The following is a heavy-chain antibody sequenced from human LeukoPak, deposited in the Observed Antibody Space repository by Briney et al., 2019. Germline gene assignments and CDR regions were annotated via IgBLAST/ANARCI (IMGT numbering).Heavy chain of an antibody. CDR2: IYYSGST. CDR1: GGSXSSYY. CDR3: ARTSIVGATWPTIDY. V-gene: IGHV4-59*01. Sequence: ETLSLTCXVSGGSXSSYYWSWIRQPPGKGLEWIGYIYYSGSTNYNPSLKSRVTISVDTSKNQFSLKLSSVTAADTAVYYCARTSIVGATWPTIDYWGQGTLVTVSS. J-gene: IGHJ4*02. D-gene: IGHD1-26*01.